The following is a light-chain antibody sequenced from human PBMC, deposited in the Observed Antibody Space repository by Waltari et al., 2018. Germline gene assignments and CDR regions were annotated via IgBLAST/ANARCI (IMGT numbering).Light chain of an antibody. Sequence: EIVLTQSPGSLSSSPGERVTLSCRASQSVSRALAWYQQKPGQAPRPPIFGASYRATGIPDRFSGSGSETDFSLTISRLEPEDFAVYYCQHYVRLPATFGRGTKVEIK. CDR2: GAS. J-gene: IGKJ1*01. CDR3: QHYVRLPAT. V-gene: IGKV3-20*01. CDR1: QSVSRA.